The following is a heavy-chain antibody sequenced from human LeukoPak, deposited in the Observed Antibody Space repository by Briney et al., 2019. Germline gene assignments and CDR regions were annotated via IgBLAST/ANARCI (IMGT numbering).Heavy chain of an antibody. V-gene: IGHV1-18*01. CDR3: ARAGDSSGYYFEAIDY. CDR1: GHTFTSYG. D-gene: IGHD3-22*01. Sequence: ASVKVSCKASGHTFTSYGISWVRQAPGQGLEWMGWISAYNGNTNYAQKLQGRVTMTTDTSTSTAYMELRSLRSDDTAVYYCARAGDSSGYYFEAIDYWGQGTLVTVSS. J-gene: IGHJ4*02. CDR2: ISAYNGNT.